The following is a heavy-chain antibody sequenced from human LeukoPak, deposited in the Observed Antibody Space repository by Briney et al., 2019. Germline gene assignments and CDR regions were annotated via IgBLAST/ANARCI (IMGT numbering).Heavy chain of an antibody. Sequence: PGGSLRLSCTASGFTFGDYAMSWVRQAPGRGLEWVSFIRSKAYGGTTEYAASVEGRFTISRDDSKSIAYLQMNSLKTADTALYYCTTPDFDYWGQGTLVTVSS. CDR2: IRSKAYGGTT. J-gene: IGHJ4*02. CDR3: TTPDFDY. CDR1: GFTFGDYA. V-gene: IGHV3-49*04.